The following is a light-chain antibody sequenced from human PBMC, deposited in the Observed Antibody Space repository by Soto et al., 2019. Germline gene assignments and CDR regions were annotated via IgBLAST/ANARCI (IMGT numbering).Light chain of an antibody. CDR2: YDS. Sequence: SYELTQPPSVSVAPGKTARITCGGNNIGSKSVHWYQQKPGQAPVLVIYYDSDRPSGIPERFSGSNSGNTATLTISRVEAGDEAEYYCQVWDSSSDHRGVFGGGTKLTVL. CDR1: NIGSKS. J-gene: IGLJ2*01. V-gene: IGLV3-21*04. CDR3: QVWDSSSDHRGV.